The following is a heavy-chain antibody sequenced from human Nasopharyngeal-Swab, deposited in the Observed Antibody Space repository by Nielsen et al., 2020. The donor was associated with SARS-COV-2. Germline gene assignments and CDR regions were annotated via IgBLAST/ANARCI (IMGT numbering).Heavy chain of an antibody. J-gene: IGHJ6*03. CDR3: ARNDFWSGYYKVPMDV. Sequence: RQGPGQGLEWVANIKQDGSEKYYVDSVKGRFTISRDNAKNSLYLQMNSLRAEDTAVYYCARNDFWSGYYKVPMDVWGKGTTVTVSS. V-gene: IGHV3-7*03. CDR2: IKQDGSEK. D-gene: IGHD3-3*01.